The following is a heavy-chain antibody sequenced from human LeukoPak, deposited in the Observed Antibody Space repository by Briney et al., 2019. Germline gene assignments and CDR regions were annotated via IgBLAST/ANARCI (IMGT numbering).Heavy chain of an antibody. CDR1: GFTFSSYG. CDR2: IRYDGSNK. D-gene: IGHD3-3*01. J-gene: IGHJ4*02. V-gene: IGHV3-30*02. Sequence: GGSLRLSCAASGFTFSSYGMHWVRQAPGKGLEWVAFIRYDGSNKYYADSVKGRFTISRDNSKNPLYLQMNSLRAEGTAVYYCANSLPKYYDFWSGYYGHFDYWGQGTLVTVSS. CDR3: ANSLPKYYDFWSGYYGHFDY.